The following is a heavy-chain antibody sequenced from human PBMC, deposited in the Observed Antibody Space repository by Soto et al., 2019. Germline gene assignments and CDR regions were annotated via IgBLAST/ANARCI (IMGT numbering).Heavy chain of an antibody. V-gene: IGHV3-11*01. CDR1: GFTFSDYY. J-gene: IGHJ6*03. CDR2: TSSSGSTI. D-gene: IGHD3-16*01. CDR3: ARDGLTYPYHYMDV. Sequence: GGSLRLSCAASGFTFSDYYMSWIRQAPGKGLEWVSYTSSSGSTIYYADSVKGRFTISRDNAKNSLYLQMNSLRAEDTAVYYCARDGLTYPYHYMDVWGKGSTVTVSS.